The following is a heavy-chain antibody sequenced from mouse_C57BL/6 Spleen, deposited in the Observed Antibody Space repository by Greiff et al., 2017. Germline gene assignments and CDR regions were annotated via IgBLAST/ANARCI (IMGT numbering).Heavy chain of an antibody. J-gene: IGHJ4*01. CDR3: ANHYGSSPHYYAMDY. CDR2: ISSGGSYT. Sequence: VQLVESGGDLVKPGGSLKLSCAASGFTFSSYGMSWVRQTPDKRLEWVATISSGGSYTYYPDSVKGRFTISRDNAKNTLYLQMSSLKSEDTAMYYCANHYGSSPHYYAMDYWGQGTSVTVSS. D-gene: IGHD1-1*01. V-gene: IGHV5-6*01. CDR1: GFTFSSYG.